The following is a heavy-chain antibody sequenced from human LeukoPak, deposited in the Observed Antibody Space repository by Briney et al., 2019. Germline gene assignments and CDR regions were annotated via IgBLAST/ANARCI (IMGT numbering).Heavy chain of an antibody. Sequence: GGSLRLSCTASGFTVSGTLMDWVRQAPGKGLEWVSVIYDDDRTVYTDSVKGRFTISRDNSKNTLYLQMNSLRAEDTAVYYCAKDPNAYCSSTSCYGPHFDYWGQGTLVTVSS. D-gene: IGHD2-2*01. CDR2: IYDDDRT. CDR1: GFTVSGTL. J-gene: IGHJ4*02. CDR3: AKDPNAYCSSTSCYGPHFDY. V-gene: IGHV3-53*01.